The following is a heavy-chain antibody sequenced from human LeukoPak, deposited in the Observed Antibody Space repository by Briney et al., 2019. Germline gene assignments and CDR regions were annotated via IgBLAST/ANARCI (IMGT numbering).Heavy chain of an antibody. CDR3: AKGLAEESLFDY. CDR1: GFTFSSYA. Sequence: GGSLRLSCAASGFTFSSYAMSWVRQAPGKGLEWVSAISGSGASTYYADSVRGRFTISRDTSKNTLYLQMNSLGAEDTAVYYCAKGLAEESLFDYWGQGTLVTVSS. D-gene: IGHD6-13*01. J-gene: IGHJ4*02. CDR2: ISGSGAST. V-gene: IGHV3-23*01.